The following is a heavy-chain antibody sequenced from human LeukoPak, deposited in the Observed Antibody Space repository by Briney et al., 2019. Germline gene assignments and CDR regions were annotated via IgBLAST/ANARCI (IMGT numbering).Heavy chain of an antibody. Sequence: PGGSLRLSCAASGFTFSSYEMNWVRQAPGKGLEWVSYISSSGSTIYYADSVKGRFTIYRDNAKNSLYLQMNSLRAEDTAVYYCAFLGYGSGFNSGYWGQGTLVTVSS. CDR3: AFLGYGSGFNSGY. CDR2: ISSSGSTI. V-gene: IGHV3-48*03. CDR1: GFTFSSYE. D-gene: IGHD3-10*01. J-gene: IGHJ4*02.